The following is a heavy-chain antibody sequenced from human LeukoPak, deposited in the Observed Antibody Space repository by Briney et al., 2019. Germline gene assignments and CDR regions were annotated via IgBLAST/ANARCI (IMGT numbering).Heavy chain of an antibody. CDR1: GFTFSSYS. CDR3: ARTTYCGGDCYPNGGFDY. Sequence: PGGSLRLSCAASGFTFSSYSMNWVRQAPGKGLEWVSSISSSNSYIYYADSVKGRFTISRDNAKNSLYLQMNSLRAEDTAVYYCARTTYCGGDCYPNGGFDYWGQGTLVTVSS. CDR2: ISSSNSYI. V-gene: IGHV3-21*01. D-gene: IGHD2-21*02. J-gene: IGHJ4*02.